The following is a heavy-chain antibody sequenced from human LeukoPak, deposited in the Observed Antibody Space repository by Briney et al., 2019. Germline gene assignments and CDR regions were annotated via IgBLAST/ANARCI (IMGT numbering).Heavy chain of an antibody. J-gene: IGHJ4*02. CDR3: ASEGYCSGGSCYSGLDY. V-gene: IGHV1-69*05. D-gene: IGHD2-15*01. Sequence: GASVKVSCKASGYTFTGYYMHWVRQAPGQGLEWMGGIIPIFGTANYAQKFQGRVTITTDESTSTAYMELSSLRSEDTAVYYCASEGYCSGGSCYSGLDYWGQRTLVTVSS. CDR1: GYTFTGYY. CDR2: IIPIFGTA.